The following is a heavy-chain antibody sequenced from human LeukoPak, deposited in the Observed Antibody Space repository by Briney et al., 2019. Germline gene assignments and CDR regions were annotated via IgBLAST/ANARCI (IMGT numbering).Heavy chain of an antibody. V-gene: IGHV3-7*05. CDR2: TNYDESDK. Sequence: GGSLRLSCGVSGLSFGTSWMSWVRQAPGKGVEWVGNTNYDESDKTLVDSVKGRFTISRGNTKNSLFLQMNGLRAEDTAVYYCARDTGRGWFDYWGQGTLVTVSS. J-gene: IGHJ4*02. CDR3: ARDTGRGWFDY. D-gene: IGHD2-8*02. CDR1: GLSFGTSW.